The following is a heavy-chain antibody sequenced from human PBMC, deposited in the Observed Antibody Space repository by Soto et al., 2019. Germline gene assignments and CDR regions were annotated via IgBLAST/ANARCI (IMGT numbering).Heavy chain of an antibody. CDR3: ASDIVVVPAAILPSDY. CDR1: GFTFSSYS. J-gene: IGHJ4*02. Sequence: PGGSLRLSCAASGFTFSSYSMNWVRQAPGKGLEWVSYISSSSSTIYYADSVKGRFTISRDNAKNSLYLQMNSLRAEDTAVYYCASDIVVVPAAILPSDYWGQGTLVTVSS. CDR2: ISSSSSTI. D-gene: IGHD2-2*01. V-gene: IGHV3-48*01.